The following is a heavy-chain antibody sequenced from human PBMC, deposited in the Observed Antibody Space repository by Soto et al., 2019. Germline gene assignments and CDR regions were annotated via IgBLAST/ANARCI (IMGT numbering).Heavy chain of an antibody. CDR3: ARGGLSNSWTYSKDS. J-gene: IGHJ4*02. D-gene: IGHD3-10*01. V-gene: IGHV3-74*01. Sequence: EVQLVESGGGLVQPGGSLRLSWAASGFTFSNYWMHWVRQGPGKGLVWVSRIKTDGSSTNYADSVKGRFTISRDNAKNTLYLEMNSLRAEYTAVYYCARGGLSNSWTYSKDSWGQGTLVTVSS. CDR1: GFTFSNYW. CDR2: IKTDGSST.